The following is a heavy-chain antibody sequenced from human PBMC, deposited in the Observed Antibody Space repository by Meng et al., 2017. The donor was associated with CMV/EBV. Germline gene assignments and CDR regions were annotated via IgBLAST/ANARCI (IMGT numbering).Heavy chain of an antibody. Sequence: SGFPFNNYDMHWVRQAPGRGLEWVAVISYDGSRTYYADSVKGRLTISRDNSKFTLHLQMNSLKPEDTAFYYCAKDRVGGGATTFDSWGQGTLVTVSS. CDR2: ISYDGSRT. CDR3: AKDRVGGGATTFDS. D-gene: IGHD1-14*01. J-gene: IGHJ4*02. V-gene: IGHV3-30*18. CDR1: GFPFNNYD.